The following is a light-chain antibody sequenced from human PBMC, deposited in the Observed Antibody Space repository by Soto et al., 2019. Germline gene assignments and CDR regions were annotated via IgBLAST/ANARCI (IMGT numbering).Light chain of an antibody. J-gene: IGLJ2*01. CDR2: GNS. CDR3: QSYDSSLSVV. Sequence: QCVLTQPPSVSGAPGQRVTISCTGSSSNIGAGYDVHWYQQLPGTAPKLLIYGNSNRPSGVPDRFSGSKSGTSASLAFTGLQAEDEADYYCQSYDSSLSVVFGGGTKLTVL. CDR1: SSNIGAGYD. V-gene: IGLV1-40*01.